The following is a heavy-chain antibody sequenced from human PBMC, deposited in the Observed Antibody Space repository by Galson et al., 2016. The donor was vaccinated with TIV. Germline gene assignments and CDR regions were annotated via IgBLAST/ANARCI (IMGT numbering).Heavy chain of an antibody. D-gene: IGHD4-23*01. CDR2: ISGSGGIT. V-gene: IGHV3-23*01. J-gene: IGHJ3*02. CDR3: AKRRNYGGDALES. CDR1: GFTFDDYD. Sequence: SLRLSCAASGFTFDDYDMNWVRQAPGKGLEWVSGISGSGGITYIAESVKGRFAISRDNSRDTLYLQLNSLRAEDTAVYYCAKRRNYGGDALESWGQGTMVTVSS.